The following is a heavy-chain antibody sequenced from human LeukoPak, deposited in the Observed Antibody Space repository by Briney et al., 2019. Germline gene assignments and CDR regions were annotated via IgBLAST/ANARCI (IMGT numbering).Heavy chain of an antibody. V-gene: IGHV1-2*02. CDR2: IGPHSTFT. CDR3: VREGEGPLSKDFDY. J-gene: IGHJ4*02. D-gene: IGHD2/OR15-2a*01. Sequence: GASVKVSCKSSGFTFNDHYIHWVRQGPGQGLEWMGYIGPHSTFTSSPQEFQGRVTMTRDASMSTAYMELTRLTSDDTAVYYCVREGEGPLSKDFDYWGQGTLVTVSS. CDR1: GFTFNDHY.